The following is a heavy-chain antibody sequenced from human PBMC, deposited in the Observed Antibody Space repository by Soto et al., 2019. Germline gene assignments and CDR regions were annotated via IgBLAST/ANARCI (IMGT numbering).Heavy chain of an antibody. D-gene: IGHD5-12*01. CDR1: GFTFSSYW. J-gene: IGHJ5*02. Sequence: PGGSLRLSCAASGFTFSSYWMSWVRQAPGKGLEWVANIKQDGSEKYYVDSVKGRFTISRDNAKNSLYLQMNSLRAEDTAVYYCARALNIGNNWFDPWGQGTLVTVSS. CDR2: IKQDGSEK. CDR3: ARALNIGNNWFDP. V-gene: IGHV3-7*01.